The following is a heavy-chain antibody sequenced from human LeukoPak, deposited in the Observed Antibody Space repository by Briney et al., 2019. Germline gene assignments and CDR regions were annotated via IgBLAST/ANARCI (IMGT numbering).Heavy chain of an antibody. V-gene: IGHV1-2*02. CDR2: INPNSGGT. Sequence: ASVKVSCKASGYTFTGYYMHWVRQAPGQGLEWMGWINPNSGGTNYARKFQGRVTMTRDTSISTAYMELSRLRSDDTAVYYCAREVILWFGEPYYLDYWGQGTLVTVSS. D-gene: IGHD3-10*01. CDR3: AREVILWFGEPYYLDY. J-gene: IGHJ4*02. CDR1: GYTFTGYY.